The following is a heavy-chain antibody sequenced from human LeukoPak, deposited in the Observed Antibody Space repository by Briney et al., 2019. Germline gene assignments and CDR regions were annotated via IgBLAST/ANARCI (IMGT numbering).Heavy chain of an antibody. CDR3: ARDLAPWYGSGRMGYFDY. D-gene: IGHD3-10*01. V-gene: IGHV1-2*02. J-gene: IGHJ4*02. Sequence: GASVKVSCKASGYTFTGYYMHWVRQAPGQGLEWMGWINPNSGGTNYAQKFQGRVTMTRDTSISTAYMELSRLRSDDTAVYYCARDLAPWYGSGRMGYFDYWGQGTLVTVSS. CDR1: GYTFTGYY. CDR2: INPNSGGT.